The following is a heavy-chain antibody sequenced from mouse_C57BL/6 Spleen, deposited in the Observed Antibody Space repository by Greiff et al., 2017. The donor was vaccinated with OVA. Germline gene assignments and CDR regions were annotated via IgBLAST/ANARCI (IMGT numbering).Heavy chain of an antibody. CDR3: VRHYYGSSYFDY. CDR1: GFSFNTYA. Sequence: EADGGLVQPKGSLKLSCAASGFSFNTYAMNWVRQAPGKGLEWVARIRSKSNNYATYYADSVKDRFTISRDDSESMLYLQMNNLKTEDTAMYYCVRHYYGSSYFDYWGQGTTLTVSS. D-gene: IGHD1-1*01. J-gene: IGHJ2*01. CDR2: IRSKSNNYAT. V-gene: IGHV10-1*01.